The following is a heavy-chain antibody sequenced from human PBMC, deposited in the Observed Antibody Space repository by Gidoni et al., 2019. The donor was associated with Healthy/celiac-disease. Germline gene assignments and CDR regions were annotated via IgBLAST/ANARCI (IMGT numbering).Heavy chain of an antibody. CDR1: GFTFDNYA. V-gene: IGHV3-9*01. CDR2: ISLNSGSI. J-gene: IGHJ4*02. Sequence: VQLVESGGGLVRHGRSLRLSCAASGFTFDNYAMHWVRQAPGKGLEWVSGISLNSGSIGYADSVKGRFTISRDNAKNSLYLQMNSLRAEDTALYYCAKGLAAMVTAVDYWGQGTLVTVSS. CDR3: AKGLAAMVTAVDY. D-gene: IGHD5-18*01.